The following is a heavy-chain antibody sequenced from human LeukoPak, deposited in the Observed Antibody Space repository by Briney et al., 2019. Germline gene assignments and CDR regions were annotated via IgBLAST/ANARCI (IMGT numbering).Heavy chain of an antibody. CDR2: ISYDGSNK. J-gene: IGHJ4*02. D-gene: IGHD3-10*01. CDR3: AGDEDYYGSGSYFDY. Sequence: GGSLRLSCAASGFTFSNYVMNWVRQAPGKGLEWVAVISYDGSNKYYADSVKGRFTISRDNSKNTLYLQMNSLRAEDTAVHYCAGDEDYYGSGSYFDYWGQGTLVTVSS. CDR1: GFTFSNYV. V-gene: IGHV3-30-3*01.